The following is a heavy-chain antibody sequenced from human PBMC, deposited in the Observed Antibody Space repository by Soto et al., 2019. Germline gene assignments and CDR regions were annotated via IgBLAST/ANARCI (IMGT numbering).Heavy chain of an antibody. J-gene: IGHJ6*02. CDR3: AREGSSAGYYYGMDV. V-gene: IGHV3-7*05. D-gene: IGHD6-6*01. CDR2: IKQDGSEK. Sequence: GGSLRLSCAASGFTFSSYWMSWVRQAPGKGLEWVANIKQDGSEKYYVDSVKGRFTISRDNAKNSLYLQMNSLRAEDTAVYYCAREGSSAGYYYGMDVWGQGTTVTVSS. CDR1: GFTFSSYW.